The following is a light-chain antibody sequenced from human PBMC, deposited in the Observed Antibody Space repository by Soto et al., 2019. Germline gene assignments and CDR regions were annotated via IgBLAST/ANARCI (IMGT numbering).Light chain of an antibody. CDR3: QQSYNISPLT. J-gene: IGKJ4*01. CDR1: QSVSKY. Sequence: DIRMTQSPTSLSVCVGDKVSITCRTSQSVSKYLKWYRDKRGRAPKVLSSAASTLQSGVPARFSGSGSGTAFTLTISSRQPADVSSFYYQQSYNISPLTFGGGSKVDIK. CDR2: AAS. V-gene: IGKV1-39*01.